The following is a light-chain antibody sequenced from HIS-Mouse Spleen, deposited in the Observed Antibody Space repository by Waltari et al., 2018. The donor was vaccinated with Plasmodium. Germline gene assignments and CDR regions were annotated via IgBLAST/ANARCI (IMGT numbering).Light chain of an antibody. J-gene: IGLJ2*01. Sequence: QSALTQPASVSGSPGQSITISCTGTSSDVGGYNLVSWYQQHPGKAPQLMIYEGSQRPSGVSNRFSGSKSGNTASLTISGLQAEDEADYYCCSYAGSSTFVVFGGGTKLTVL. CDR1: SSDVGGYNL. CDR2: EGS. CDR3: CSYAGSSTFVV. V-gene: IGLV2-23*03.